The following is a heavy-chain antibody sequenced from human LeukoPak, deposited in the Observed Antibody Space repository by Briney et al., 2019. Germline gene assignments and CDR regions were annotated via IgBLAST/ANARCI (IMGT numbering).Heavy chain of an antibody. Sequence: GGSLRLSCAASGFTFSSYAMSWVRQAPGKGLEWVSAISGSGGSTYYADSVKGRFTISRDNSKNTLYLQMNSLRAEDTAVYYCVKVREYSYGIDYWGQGTLVTVSS. CDR3: VKVREYSYGIDY. V-gene: IGHV3-23*01. D-gene: IGHD5-18*01. CDR2: ISGSGGST. J-gene: IGHJ4*02. CDR1: GFTFSSYA.